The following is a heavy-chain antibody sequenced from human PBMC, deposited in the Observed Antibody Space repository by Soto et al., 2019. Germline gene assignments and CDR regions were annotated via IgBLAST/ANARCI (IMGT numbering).Heavy chain of an antibody. CDR2: ISYDGSDK. D-gene: IGHD3-16*01. CDR3: AKTAGYDYVWGSSGLDP. Sequence: QVQLVESGGGVVQPGRSLRLSCAASGFTFSNYGMHWVRQAPGKGLEWVAVISYDGSDKYYADSVKGRFTISRDDSKNKLYLQMNSLRAEDTAVDYCAKTAGYDYVWGSSGLDPWGQGALVTVSS. J-gene: IGHJ5*02. CDR1: GFTFSNYG. V-gene: IGHV3-30*18.